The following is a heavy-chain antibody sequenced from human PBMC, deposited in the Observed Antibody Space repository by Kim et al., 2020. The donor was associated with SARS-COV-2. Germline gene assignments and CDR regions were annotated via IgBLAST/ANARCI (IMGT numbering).Heavy chain of an antibody. CDR2: IWHDGTNK. CDR3: ARDPHYDYGGDAFDI. V-gene: IGHV3-33*01. Sequence: GGSLRLSCAASGFTFNTYGMHWVRQAPGKGLEWVALIWHDGTNKYYTDSVKGRFTISRDNSKKTLYLQMNSLRAEDTAVYYCARDPHYDYGGDAFDIWGQGTMVTVSS. D-gene: IGHD4-17*01. CDR1: GFTFNTYG. J-gene: IGHJ3*02.